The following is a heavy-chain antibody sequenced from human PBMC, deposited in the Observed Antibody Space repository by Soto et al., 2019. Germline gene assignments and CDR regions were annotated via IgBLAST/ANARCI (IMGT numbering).Heavy chain of an antibody. CDR2: IWYDGINK. D-gene: IGHD1-1*01. Sequence: GGSLRLSCAASGFTFSRYCMHWVRHAPDKGLEWVAVIWYDGINKYYADSVKGRFTISRDNSKNTLYLQVNSLRAEDTAVYYCARDRSISLEGMDVLGRGTTITVSS. V-gene: IGHV3-33*01. J-gene: IGHJ6*02. CDR3: ARDRSISLEGMDV. CDR1: GFTFSRYC.